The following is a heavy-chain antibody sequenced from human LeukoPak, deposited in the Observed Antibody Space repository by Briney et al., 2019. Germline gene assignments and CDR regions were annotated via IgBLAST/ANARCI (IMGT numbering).Heavy chain of an antibody. J-gene: IGHJ3*01. Sequence: QAGGSLGLSCAASGFTFSSYSMSWVRQAPGKGLEWVSLISGSGDTTNYADSVKGRFTISRDNSKNTLYLQMNSLGADDTAVYYCAKAFQRGWERDAFAFWGQGTLVTVSS. CDR1: GFTFSSYS. D-gene: IGHD1-26*01. V-gene: IGHV3-23*01. CDR2: ISGSGDTT. CDR3: AKAFQRGWERDAFAF.